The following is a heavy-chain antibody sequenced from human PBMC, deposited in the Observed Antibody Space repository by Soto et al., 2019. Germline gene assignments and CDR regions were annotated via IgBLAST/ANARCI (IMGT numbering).Heavy chain of an antibody. V-gene: IGHV1-58*01. Sequence: ASVKVSCKASGFTFTSSAVQWVRQARGQRLEWIGWIVVGSGNTNYAQKFQERVTITREMSTSTAYMELSSLRSEDTAVYYCAADQDDYSNYYYGMDVWGQGTTVTVSS. D-gene: IGHD4-4*01. CDR3: AADQDDYSNYYYGMDV. CDR1: GFTFTSSA. J-gene: IGHJ6*02. CDR2: IVVGSGNT.